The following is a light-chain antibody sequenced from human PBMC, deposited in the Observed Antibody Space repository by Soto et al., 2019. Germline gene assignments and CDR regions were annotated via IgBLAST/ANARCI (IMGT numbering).Light chain of an antibody. Sequence: DIQMTQSPSNLSASVGDRVTITCRASQSISSWLAWYQQKPGKAPKLLIYDASSLESGVPSRFSGSGSGTEFTLTISSLQPDDFARYYCQQYNSYPWTLGQGTKGEIK. V-gene: IGKV1-5*01. CDR2: DAS. J-gene: IGKJ1*01. CDR1: QSISSW. CDR3: QQYNSYPWT.